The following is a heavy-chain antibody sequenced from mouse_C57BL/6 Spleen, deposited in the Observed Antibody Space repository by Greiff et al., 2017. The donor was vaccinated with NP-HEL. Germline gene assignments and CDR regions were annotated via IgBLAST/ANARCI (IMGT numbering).Heavy chain of an antibody. CDR1: GYTFTSYW. J-gene: IGHJ3*01. CDR3: ASSSLRQTGFAY. D-gene: IGHD1-2*01. V-gene: IGHV1-69*01. Sequence: VKLQQPGAELVMPGASVKLSCKASGYTFTSYWMHWVKQRPGQGLEWIGEIDPSDSYTNYNQKFKGKSTLTVDKSSSTAYMQLSSLTSEYSAVYYCASSSLRQTGFAYWGQGTLVTVSA. CDR2: IDPSDSYT.